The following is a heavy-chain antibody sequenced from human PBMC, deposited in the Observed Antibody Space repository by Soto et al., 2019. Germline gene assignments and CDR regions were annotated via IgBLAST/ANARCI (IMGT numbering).Heavy chain of an antibody. CDR2: IYASGST. D-gene: IGHD3-22*01. CDR1: GGSISSYY. J-gene: IGHJ4*02. V-gene: IGHV4-4*07. CDR3: ARVASRGYDSSGLVY. Sequence: SETLSLTCTVSGGSISSYYWSWIRQPAGKGLEWIGRIYASGSTTYNPSLKSRLTMSVDRSKNQFSLKLNSVTAADTAVYYCARVASRGYDSSGLVYWGQGTLLTVFS.